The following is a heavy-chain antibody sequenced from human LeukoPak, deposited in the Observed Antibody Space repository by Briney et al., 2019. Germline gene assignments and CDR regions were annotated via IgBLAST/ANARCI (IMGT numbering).Heavy chain of an antibody. CDR1: GFTFDDYA. J-gene: IGHJ5*02. D-gene: IGHD3-3*01. Sequence: GGSLRLSCAASGFTFDDYAMHWVRQAPGKGLEWVSGISWNSGSIGYADSVKGRFTISRDNAKNSLYLQVNSLRAEDTALYYCAKALLRFLEWLGPFDPWGQGTLVTVSS. CDR2: ISWNSGSI. V-gene: IGHV3-9*01. CDR3: AKALLRFLEWLGPFDP.